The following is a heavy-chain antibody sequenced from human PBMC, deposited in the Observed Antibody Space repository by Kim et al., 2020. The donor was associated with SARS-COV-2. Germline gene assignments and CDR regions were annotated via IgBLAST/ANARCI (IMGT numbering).Heavy chain of an antibody. J-gene: IGHJ4*02. CDR3: ARDWCPVGCDYGFFAY. D-gene: IGHD4-17*01. CDR1: GFTFSSYG. CDR2: ISCGGSNI. V-gene: IGHV3-30*03. Sequence: GGSLRLSCAASGFTFSSYGMHWVRQAPGKGLEWVAVISCGGSNIYYADSVKGRFTISRDNAKNTLYLQMNSLRAEDTAVYYCARDWCPVGCDYGFFAYWGQRTMPSVSS.